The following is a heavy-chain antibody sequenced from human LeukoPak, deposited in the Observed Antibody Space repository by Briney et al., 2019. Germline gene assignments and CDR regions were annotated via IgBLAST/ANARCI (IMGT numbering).Heavy chain of an antibody. Sequence: SETLSLTCTVSGGSISSSSYYWGWIRQPPGKGLEWIGSIYYSGSTYYNPSLKSRVTISVDTSKNQFSLKLSSVTAADTAVYYCARVPPHYYDSSGKYYFDYWGQGTLVTVSS. CDR3: ARVPPHYYDSSGKYYFDY. V-gene: IGHV4-39*07. CDR2: IYYSGST. CDR1: GGSISSSSYY. J-gene: IGHJ4*02. D-gene: IGHD3-22*01.